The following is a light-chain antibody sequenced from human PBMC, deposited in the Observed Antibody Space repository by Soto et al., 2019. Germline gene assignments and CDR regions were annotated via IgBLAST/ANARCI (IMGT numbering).Light chain of an antibody. Sequence: EIVMTQSRATLSVSPGERATLSCRASQSVGSNLAWYQQKPGQAPRLLIYGASTRATGIPARFSGSGSGTEFTLTISSLQSEDFAVYYCQQYNNWLITFGQGTRLEIK. J-gene: IGKJ5*01. CDR1: QSVGSN. CDR3: QQYNNWLIT. V-gene: IGKV3-15*01. CDR2: GAS.